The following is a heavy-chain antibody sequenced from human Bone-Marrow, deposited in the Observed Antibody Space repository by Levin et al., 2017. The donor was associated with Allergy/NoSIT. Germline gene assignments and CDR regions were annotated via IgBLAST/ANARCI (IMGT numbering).Heavy chain of an antibody. Sequence: ASVKVSCRASGYTFANYAVHWVRQAPGHGLEWVGWFNTGDGSTRYSQKFLGRITITSDTSANTVYMDLSSLTSEDTALYYCASGDCSSGSCSYFDYWGQGTLVSVSS. J-gene: IGHJ4*02. V-gene: IGHV1-3*04. D-gene: IGHD2-15*01. CDR1: GYTFANYA. CDR3: ASGDCSSGSCSYFDY. CDR2: FNTGDGST.